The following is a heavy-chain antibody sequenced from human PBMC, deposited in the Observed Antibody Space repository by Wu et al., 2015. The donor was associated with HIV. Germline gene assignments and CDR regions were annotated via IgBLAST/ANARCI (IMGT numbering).Heavy chain of an antibody. CDR1: GYTFTSYY. CDR3: ARAPPINWGSGLYDY. V-gene: IGHV1-46*01. Sequence: QVQLVQSGAEVKKPGASVKVSCKASGYTFTSYYMHWVRQAPGQGLEWMGIINPSGGSTSYAQKFQGRVTMTRDTSTSTVYMELSSLRSEDTAVYYCARAPPINWGSGLYDYWGQGTLVTVSS. J-gene: IGHJ4*02. CDR2: INPSGGST. D-gene: IGHD7-27*01.